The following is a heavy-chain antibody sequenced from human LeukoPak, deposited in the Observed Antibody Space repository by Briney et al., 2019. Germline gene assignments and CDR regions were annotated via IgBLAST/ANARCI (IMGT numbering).Heavy chain of an antibody. CDR1: GYTFTGYF. Sequence: ASVKVSCKASGYTFTGYFMHWVRQAPGQRLECMGWINPNSGDTSYAQKFQGRVTMTRDTSISTVYMERSRLRSDDTAVYYCARTVAGTWGPLDYWGQGTLVTVSS. CDR2: INPNSGDT. CDR3: ARTVAGTWGPLDY. J-gene: IGHJ4*02. D-gene: IGHD6-19*01. V-gene: IGHV1-2*02.